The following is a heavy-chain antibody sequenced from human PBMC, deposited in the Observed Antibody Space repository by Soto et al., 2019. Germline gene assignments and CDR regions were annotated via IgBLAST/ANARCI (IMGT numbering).Heavy chain of an antibody. CDR3: ARKSAIEAFDI. J-gene: IGHJ3*02. D-gene: IGHD3-22*01. CDR1: GGSISSYY. Sequence: SETLSLTCTVSGGSISSYYWSWIRQPPGKGLEWIGYIYYSGSTNYNPSLKSRVTISVDTSKNQFSLKLSSVTTADTAVYYCARKSAIEAFDIWGQGTMVTVSS. CDR2: IYYSGST. V-gene: IGHV4-59*01.